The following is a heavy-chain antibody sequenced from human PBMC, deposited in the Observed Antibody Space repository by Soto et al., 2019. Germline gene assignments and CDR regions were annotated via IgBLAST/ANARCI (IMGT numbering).Heavy chain of an antibody. CDR2: IVPLLVVP. V-gene: IGHV1-69*02. J-gene: IGHJ5*02. CDR3: ARVGRTTGTMSWWLDP. D-gene: IGHD1-1*01. Sequence: QVQLVQSGPEVRKPGSSVKVSCKASGDTFDDYTLTWVRQAPGQGLEWMGRIVPLLVVPNYAQKFQGRLTITADMSTSTAYMELSSLTFEDTAIYYCARVGRTTGTMSWWLDPWGQGTLVTVSS. CDR1: GDTFDDYT.